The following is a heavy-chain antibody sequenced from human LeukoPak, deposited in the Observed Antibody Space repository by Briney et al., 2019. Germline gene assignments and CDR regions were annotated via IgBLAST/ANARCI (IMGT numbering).Heavy chain of an antibody. CDR2: IYPGDSET. V-gene: IGHV5-51*01. Sequence: LSSCSMDCRYGVKSNWIELGRQMPRKSLEWMGLIYPGDSETRYSPSFQGQVIISVDKSISTAYLQWTSLKASDTAMYYCARPQYLGFDYWGQGTQVTVSS. J-gene: IGHJ4*02. D-gene: IGHD2-2*02. CDR3: ARPQYLGFDY. CDR1: RYGVKSNW.